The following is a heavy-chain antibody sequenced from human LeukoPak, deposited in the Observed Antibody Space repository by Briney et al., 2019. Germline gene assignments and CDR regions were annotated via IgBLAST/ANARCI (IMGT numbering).Heavy chain of an antibody. Sequence: SETLSLTCTVSGGAISSSSHYWGWIRQSPGKGLEWIGSIYHSGSTVYNPSLKSRVAISADTSRNQFSLKLSSVTASDTAVYYCARNTTVTDWYFDLWGRGTLVTVSS. CDR3: ARNTTVTDWYFDL. J-gene: IGHJ2*01. D-gene: IGHD4-17*01. CDR2: IYHSGST. V-gene: IGHV4-39*01. CDR1: GGAISSSSHY.